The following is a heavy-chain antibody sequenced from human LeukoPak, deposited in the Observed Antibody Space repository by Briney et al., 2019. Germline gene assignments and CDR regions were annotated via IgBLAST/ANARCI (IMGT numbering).Heavy chain of an antibody. D-gene: IGHD5-24*01. CDR2: ILPVAGLA. J-gene: IGHJ6*02. CDR1: GGTFSKYA. CDR3: ARSVVQDGYNPYYYGLDA. V-gene: IGHV1-69*04. Sequence: ASVKVSCKASGGTFSKYAFTRVRPAPGQGLEWMGRILPVAGLANYAQKFRGRLTITTDKSTSTAYMELSGLRSEDTAVYYCARSVVQDGYNPYYYGLDAWGQGTTVTVSS.